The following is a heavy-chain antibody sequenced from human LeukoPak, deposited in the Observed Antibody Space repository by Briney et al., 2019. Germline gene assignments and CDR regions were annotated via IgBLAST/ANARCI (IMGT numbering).Heavy chain of an antibody. D-gene: IGHD1-26*01. J-gene: IGHJ4*02. CDR3: ANPTYSGSYGGVY. V-gene: IGHV3-23*01. CDR2: ISGSGGST. Sequence: GGSLRLSSAASGFTFSSYAMSWVRQAPGKGLEWVSAISGSGGSTYYADSVKGRFTISRDNSKNTLYLQMNSLRAEDTAVYYCANPTYSGSYGGVYWGQGTLVTISS. CDR1: GFTFSSYA.